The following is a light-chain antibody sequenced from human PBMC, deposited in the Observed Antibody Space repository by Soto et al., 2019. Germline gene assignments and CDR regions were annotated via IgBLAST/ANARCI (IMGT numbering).Light chain of an antibody. CDR1: RTMMNN. CDR3: QQYDNWPPLT. CDR2: GAS. Sequence: EIVMTQSQATLSVSPGERATLSCRASRTMMNNLAWYKQQPGQAPRLLIYGASTRAAGIPARFSGSGFGTEFTLTISSLQSEDFALYYCQQYDNWPPLTFGGGTKVDIK. J-gene: IGKJ4*01. V-gene: IGKV3-15*01.